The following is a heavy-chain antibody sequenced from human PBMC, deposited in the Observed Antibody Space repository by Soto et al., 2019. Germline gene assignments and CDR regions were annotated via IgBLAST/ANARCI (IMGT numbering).Heavy chain of an antibody. CDR3: ARHFVAVVIKGWGY. V-gene: IGHV4-4*02. Sequence: SETLSLTCTVSGASITSENWWSWVRQPPGKGLEWIGEIYHNGNAYYNPSLKSRVSMSVDTSKNQFSLKLVSVTAADTAVYYCARHFVAVVIKGWGYWGQGTLVTVSS. CDR2: IYHNGNA. J-gene: IGHJ4*02. D-gene: IGHD3-10*01. CDR1: GASITSENW.